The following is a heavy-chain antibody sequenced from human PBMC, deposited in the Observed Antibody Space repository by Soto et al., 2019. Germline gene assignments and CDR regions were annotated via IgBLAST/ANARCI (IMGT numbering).Heavy chain of an antibody. Sequence: QVQLQESGPGLVRPSETLSLTCTVSGGSISNYYWSWIRQPPGKGLEWIASIHYSGRTNYNPSLKGXXTXSXXTSKNQFSLKLSSVTAADTAVYYCAGSTGWYWFDPWGQGTLVTVSS. D-gene: IGHD6-19*01. J-gene: IGHJ5*02. CDR1: GGSISNYY. CDR3: AGSTGWYWFDP. V-gene: IGHV4-59*08. CDR2: IHYSGRT.